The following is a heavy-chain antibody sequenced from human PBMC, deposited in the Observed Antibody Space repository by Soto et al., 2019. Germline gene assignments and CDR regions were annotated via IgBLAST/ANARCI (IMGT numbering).Heavy chain of an antibody. Sequence: SETLSLTCAVYGGSFSGYYWSWIRQPPGKGLEWIGEIDHSGSTNYNPSLKSRVTISVDTSKNQFSLKLSSVTAADTAVYYCATARGQRRYYYYYMDVWGKGTTVTVS. CDR2: IDHSGST. J-gene: IGHJ6*03. CDR1: GGSFSGYY. CDR3: ATARGQRRYYYYYMDV. D-gene: IGHD3-10*01. V-gene: IGHV4-34*01.